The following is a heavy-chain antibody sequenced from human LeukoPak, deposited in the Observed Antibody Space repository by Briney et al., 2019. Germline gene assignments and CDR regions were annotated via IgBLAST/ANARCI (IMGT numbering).Heavy chain of an antibody. CDR2: ISSSGSTI. V-gene: IGHV3-48*03. J-gene: IGHJ4*02. CDR1: GFTFSSYE. D-gene: IGHD5-18*01. Sequence: GGSLRLSCAASGFTFSSYEMNWVRQAPGKGLEWVSYISSSGSTIYYADSVKGRFTISRDNAKNSLYLQMTSLRDEDTAVYYCSYGFYFRGQFDYWGQGTLVTVSS. CDR3: SYGFYFRGQFDY.